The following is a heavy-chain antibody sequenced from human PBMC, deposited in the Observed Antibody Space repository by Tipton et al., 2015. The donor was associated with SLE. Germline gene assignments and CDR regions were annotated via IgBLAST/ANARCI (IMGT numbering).Heavy chain of an antibody. Sequence: QSGAEVKKPGASVKVSCKASGYTFTSYGISWVRQAPGQGLEWMGRIIPIFGTANYAQKFQGRVTITADESTSTAYMELSSLRSEDTAVYYCARGGRANYDFWEGYYYGMDVRGQGTTVTVSS. J-gene: IGHJ6*02. D-gene: IGHD3-3*01. V-gene: IGHV1-69*13. CDR3: ARGGRANYDFWEGYYYGMDV. CDR1: GYTFTSYG. CDR2: IIPIFGTA.